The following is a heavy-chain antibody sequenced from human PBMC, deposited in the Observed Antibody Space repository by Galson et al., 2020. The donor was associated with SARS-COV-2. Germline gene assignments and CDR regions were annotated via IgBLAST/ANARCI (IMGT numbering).Heavy chain of an antibody. CDR3: AKGIMGGYNSSSGYYGSEI. CDR1: GFSFDGYA. J-gene: IGHJ3*02. V-gene: IGHV3-9*01. D-gene: IGHD3-22*01. CDR2: INCNRCST. Sequence: SLKISCAGSGFSFDGYAMRWVRQAPGKGLEWVCGINCNRCSTGYAHFVKGRVTISSDNATNSLYLQMNSLRAEDTGLYYCAKGIMGGYNSSSGYYGSEIWSQGAMVTVSS.